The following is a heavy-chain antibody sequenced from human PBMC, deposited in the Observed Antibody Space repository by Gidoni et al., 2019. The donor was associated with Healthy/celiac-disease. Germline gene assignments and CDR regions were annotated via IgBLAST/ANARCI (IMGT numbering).Heavy chain of an antibody. CDR2: IKQDGSEK. CDR3: ARDKEGSSWFNDAFDI. J-gene: IGHJ3*02. CDR1: GFAFSSYW. V-gene: IGHV3-7*04. Sequence: EVQLVESGGGLVQPGGSLSLSCADSGFAFSSYWMSWVRQAAGTGLEWVANIKQDGSEKYYVDSVKGRFTISRDNAKNSLYLQMNSLRAEDTAVSYCARDKEGSSWFNDAFDIWGQGTMVTVSS. D-gene: IGHD6-13*01.